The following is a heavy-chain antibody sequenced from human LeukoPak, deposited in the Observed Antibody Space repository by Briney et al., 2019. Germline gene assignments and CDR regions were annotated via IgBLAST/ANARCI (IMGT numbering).Heavy chain of an antibody. J-gene: IGHJ6*03. CDR2: ISGSGGST. Sequence: GGSLRLSCAASGLTFSSYAMSWVRQAPGKGLEWVSAISGSGGSTYYADSVKGRFTISRDNSKNTLYLQMNSLRAEDTAVYYCAKLEGSSWDYYYYYMDVWGKGTTVTVSS. CDR1: GLTFSSYA. V-gene: IGHV3-23*01. CDR3: AKLEGSSWDYYYYYMDV. D-gene: IGHD6-13*01.